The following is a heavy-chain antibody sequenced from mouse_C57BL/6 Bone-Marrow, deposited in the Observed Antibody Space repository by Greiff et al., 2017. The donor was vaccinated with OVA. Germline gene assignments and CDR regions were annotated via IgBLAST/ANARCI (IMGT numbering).Heavy chain of an antibody. V-gene: IGHV1-66*01. CDR1: GYSFTSYY. CDR2: IYPGSGNT. Sequence: VQLQQSGPELVKPGASVKISCKASGYSFTSYYIHWVKQRPGQGLEWIGWIYPGSGNTKYNEKFKGKATLTADTCSSPAYMQLSSLTSEDSAVYYCARDIITTVVFDYWGQGTTLTVSS. J-gene: IGHJ2*01. D-gene: IGHD1-1*01. CDR3: ARDIITTVVFDY.